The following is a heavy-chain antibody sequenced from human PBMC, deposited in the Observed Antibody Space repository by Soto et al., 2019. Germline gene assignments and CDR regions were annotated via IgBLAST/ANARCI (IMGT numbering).Heavy chain of an antibody. Sequence: SETLSLTCTVSGGSIISNFYYWGCIRQPPGKGLQWIGNIYYRGSTNYNPSLKSPVTISVDTSKNQFSLKLSSVTAEDTAVYYCARQTDDSYTFNAFDIWGQGTMVTVSS. V-gene: IGHV4-39*01. D-gene: IGHD3-16*01. CDR2: IYYRGST. CDR1: GGSIISNFYY. CDR3: ARQTDDSYTFNAFDI. J-gene: IGHJ3*02.